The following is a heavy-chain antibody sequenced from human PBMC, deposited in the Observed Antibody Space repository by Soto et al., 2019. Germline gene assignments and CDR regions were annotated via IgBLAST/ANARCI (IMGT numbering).Heavy chain of an antibody. V-gene: IGHV1-2*04. CDR3: ARDAVSGLRYFDWLLSNNNNWFDP. D-gene: IGHD3-9*01. CDR1: GYTFTCYY. Sequence: ASVKVSCKASGYTFTCYYMHWVRQAPGQGLEWVGWINPNSGGTNYAQKFQGWVTMTRDTSISTAYMELSRLRSDDTAVYYCARDAVSGLRYFDWLLSNNNNWFDPWGQGTLVTVSS. CDR2: INPNSGGT. J-gene: IGHJ5*02.